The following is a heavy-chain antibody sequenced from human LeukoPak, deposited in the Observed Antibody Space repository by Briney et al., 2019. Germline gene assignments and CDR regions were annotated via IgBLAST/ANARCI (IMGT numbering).Heavy chain of an antibody. CDR2: IYSGGRT. J-gene: IGHJ4*02. D-gene: IGHD3-22*01. CDR1: GFTVSNSY. Sequence: GSLRLSCAASGFTVSNSYMSWVRQAPGKGLEWVSLIYSGGRTYYTDSVKGRFTISRDNSKNTLYLQMNSLRAEDTAVYYCARDSSLSGFLYWGQGTLVTVSS. CDR3: ARDSSLSGFLY. V-gene: IGHV3-53*01.